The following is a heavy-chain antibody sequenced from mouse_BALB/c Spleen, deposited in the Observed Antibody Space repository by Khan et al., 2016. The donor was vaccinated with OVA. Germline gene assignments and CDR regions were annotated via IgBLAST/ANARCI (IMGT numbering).Heavy chain of an antibody. CDR2: VSTGGGYT. Sequence: EVELVESGGDLVKPGGSLKLSCAASGFTFSTYGMSWVRQTPDKRLEWVATVSTGGGYTYYPDSVKGRLTISRDNAKNTLYLQMSGLKSEDTAMFYCTRLAYYYDSKGFAYWVQGTLVSVSA. V-gene: IGHV5-6*01. J-gene: IGHJ3*01. D-gene: IGHD1-1*01. CDR1: GFTFSTYG. CDR3: TRLAYYYDSKGFAY.